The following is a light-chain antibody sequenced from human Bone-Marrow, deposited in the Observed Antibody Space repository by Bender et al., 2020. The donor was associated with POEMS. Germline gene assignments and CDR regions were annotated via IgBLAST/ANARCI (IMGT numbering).Light chain of an antibody. CDR1: SSNIGGNA. Sequence: QSVLTQPPSASGTPGQRVTISCSGSSSNIGGNAVNWWQQLPGTAPKLLIYGNEQRPAGVADRFSCSKSGPAASLAISGLQSEDEADYFCSAWDGMLNGWVFGGGTELSVL. V-gene: IGLV1-44*01. J-gene: IGLJ3*02. CDR3: SAWDGMLNGWV. CDR2: GNE.